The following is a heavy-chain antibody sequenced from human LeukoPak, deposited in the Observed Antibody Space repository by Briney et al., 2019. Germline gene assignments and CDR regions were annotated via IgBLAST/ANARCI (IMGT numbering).Heavy chain of an antibody. D-gene: IGHD1-26*01. CDR1: GFTFSSYA. V-gene: IGHV3-23*01. J-gene: IGHJ4*02. CDR2: ISGSGGST. CDR3: TSRRLVGATIDFDY. Sequence: GGSLRLSCAASGFTFSSYAMSWVRQAPGKGLEWVSAISGSGGSTYYADSVKGRFTISRDNSKNTLYLQMNSLRAEDTAVYYCTSRRLVGATIDFDYWGQGTLVTVSS.